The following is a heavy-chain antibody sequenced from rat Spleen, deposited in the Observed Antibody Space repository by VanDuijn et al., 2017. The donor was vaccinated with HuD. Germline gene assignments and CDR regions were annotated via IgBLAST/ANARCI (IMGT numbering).Heavy chain of an antibody. V-gene: IGHV5-29*01. CDR1: GFIFSSFP. CDR3: ARRHYGYTDYFDY. D-gene: IGHD1-9*01. CDR2: ISYGDSSGHSST. J-gene: IGHJ2*01. Sequence: EVQLVESGGGLVQPGRSMKLSCAASGFIFSSFPMAWVRQAPTKGLEWVATISYGDSSGHSSTYYRDSVKGRFTISRDNAKSTLSLQMDSLRSEDTATYYCARRHYGYTDYFDYWGQGVMVTVSS.